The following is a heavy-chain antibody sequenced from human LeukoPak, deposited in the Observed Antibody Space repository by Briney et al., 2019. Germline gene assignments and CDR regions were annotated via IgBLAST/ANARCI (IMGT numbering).Heavy chain of an antibody. CDR3: AREGYYDFWSGYGPGYYYYYMDV. CDR1: GFTFSSYS. J-gene: IGHJ6*03. Sequence: GGSLRLSCAASGFTFSSYSMNWVRQAPGKGLEWVSYISSSSSTIYYADSVKGRFTISRDNAKNSLYLQMNSLRAEDTAVYYCAREGYYDFWSGYGPGYYYYYMDVWGKGTTVTVSS. CDR2: ISSSSSTI. D-gene: IGHD3-3*01. V-gene: IGHV3-48*04.